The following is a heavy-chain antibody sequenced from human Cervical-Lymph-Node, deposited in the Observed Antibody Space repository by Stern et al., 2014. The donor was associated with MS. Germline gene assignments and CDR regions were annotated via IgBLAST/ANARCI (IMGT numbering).Heavy chain of an antibody. V-gene: IGHV3-11*01. CDR1: GFTFSDHY. Sequence: VHLVESGGGLVKPGGSLRLSCAASGFTFSDHYMTWIRQAPGKGLEWISYISSRDGTIYYADSVKGRFTISRDNAKKSLYLQMNSLRAEDTAVYYCARAGGSEDDFWGQGTLVTVSS. J-gene: IGHJ4*02. CDR2: ISSRDGTI. D-gene: IGHD3-10*01. CDR3: ARAGGSEDDF.